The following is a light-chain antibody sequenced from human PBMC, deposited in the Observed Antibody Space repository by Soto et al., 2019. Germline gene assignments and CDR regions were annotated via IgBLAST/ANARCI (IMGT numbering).Light chain of an antibody. Sequence: EIVLTQSPGTLSLSPGERATLSCRASQSVSSSSLAWYQQKPGQAPRLLIYGASSRATGIPDRFSVSGSGTDFTITISRLEREDLAVYYCQHYGTSALFGPGTKVDIK. CDR2: GAS. V-gene: IGKV3-20*01. CDR1: QSVSSSS. J-gene: IGKJ3*01. CDR3: QHYGTSAL.